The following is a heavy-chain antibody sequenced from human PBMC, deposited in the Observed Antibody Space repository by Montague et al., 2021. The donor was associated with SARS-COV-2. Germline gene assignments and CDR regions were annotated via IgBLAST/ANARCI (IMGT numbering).Heavy chain of an antibody. CDR1: GGSISSYY. CDR2: IYYSGST. V-gene: IGHV4-59*01. Sequence: SETLSLTCTVSGGSISSYYWSWIRQPPGKGLEWIGYIYYSGSTNXNPSLKSRVTISVDTSKNQFSLKLSSVTAADTAVYYCVGISKYSYGIYYYGMDVWGQGTTVTVSS. CDR3: VGISKYSYGIYYYGMDV. D-gene: IGHD5-18*01. J-gene: IGHJ6*02.